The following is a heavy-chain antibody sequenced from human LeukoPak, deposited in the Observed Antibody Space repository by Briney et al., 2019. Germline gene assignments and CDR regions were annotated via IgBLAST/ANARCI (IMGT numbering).Heavy chain of an antibody. D-gene: IGHD5-12*01. CDR3: ARDRPYDSDAFDI. V-gene: IGHV1-2*02. Sequence: GASVKVSCKASGYTFTGYYMHWVRQAPGQGLEWMGWINPNSGGTNYAQKFQGRVTMTTDTSTSTACMELRSLRSDDTAVYYCARDRPYDSDAFDIWGQGTMVTVSS. CDR1: GYTFTGYY. J-gene: IGHJ3*02. CDR2: INPNSGGT.